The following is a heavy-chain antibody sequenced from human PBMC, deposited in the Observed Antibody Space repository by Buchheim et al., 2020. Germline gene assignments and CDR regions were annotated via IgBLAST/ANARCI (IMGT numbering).Heavy chain of an antibody. Sequence: EVHLVESGGGVVKPGGSLRLSCAASGFSFTYAWMSWVRQAPGKGLEWVGRIKSKTDGGTTDYAAPVKGRFSISRDDSEKTLYLQMNSLKAEDTAFYYCTTGHYDYWSGYNRFVEWGQGTL. CDR2: IKSKTDGGTT. CDR1: GFSFTYAW. CDR3: TTGHYDYWSGYNRFVE. D-gene: IGHD3-3*01. V-gene: IGHV3-15*01. J-gene: IGHJ4*02.